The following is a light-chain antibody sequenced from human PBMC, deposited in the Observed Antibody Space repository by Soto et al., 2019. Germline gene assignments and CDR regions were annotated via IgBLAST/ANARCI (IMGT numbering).Light chain of an antibody. J-gene: IGKJ5*01. CDR1: QSVSSSY. CDR2: GAS. Sequence: EIVLTQSPGTLSLSPGERATLSCRASQSVSSSYLAWYQQKPGQAPRLPIYGASSRATGIPDRFSGSGSGTDFTLTISRLEPEDFAVYYCQQYGSSPPITFG. CDR3: QQYGSSPPIT. V-gene: IGKV3-20*01.